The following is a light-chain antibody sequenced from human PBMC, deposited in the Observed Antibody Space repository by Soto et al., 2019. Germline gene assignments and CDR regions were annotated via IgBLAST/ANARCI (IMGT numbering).Light chain of an antibody. CDR1: QGISSY. Sequence: TRMTQAPSLLYPPTVGRVTITFRASQGISSYLAWYQQKPGKAPKLLIYAASTLQSGVPSRFSGSGSGTDFTLTISCLQSEDFATYYCQHYNSYSEAVGQGTKVDIK. CDR2: AAS. J-gene: IGKJ1*01. V-gene: IGKV1-8*01. CDR3: QHYNSYSEA.